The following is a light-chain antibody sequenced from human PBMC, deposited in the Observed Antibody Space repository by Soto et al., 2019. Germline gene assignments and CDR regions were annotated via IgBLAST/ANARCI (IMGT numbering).Light chain of an antibody. CDR3: AAWDDRLDVYV. V-gene: IGLV1-47*02. J-gene: IGLJ1*01. CDR1: SSNIGGNY. CDR2: STS. Sequence: QSVLTQPPSASGTPGQRVTISCSGSSSNIGGNYVCWYQQVPGTAPKLLIYSTSQRSSGVPGRFSGSKSGASASLSISGLQSEDEADYYCAAWDDRLDVYVFGTGTKLTVL.